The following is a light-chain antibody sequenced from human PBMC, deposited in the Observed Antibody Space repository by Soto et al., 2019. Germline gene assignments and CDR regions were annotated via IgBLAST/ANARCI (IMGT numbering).Light chain of an antibody. CDR1: QSVSSSSY. J-gene: IGKJ2*01. CDR2: GAS. V-gene: IGKV3-20*01. Sequence: EIVLTQSPGTLSLSPGERATRSCRASQSVSSSSYLAWYQQKPGQAPRLLIYGASSRATGIPDRFSGSGSGTDFTLTISRLEPEDFAVYYCHQYGSSPSYTFGQGTKLEIK. CDR3: HQYGSSPSYT.